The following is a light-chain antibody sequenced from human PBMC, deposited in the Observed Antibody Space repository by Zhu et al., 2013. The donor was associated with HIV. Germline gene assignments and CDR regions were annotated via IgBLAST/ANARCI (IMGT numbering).Light chain of an antibody. J-gene: IGKJ1*01. CDR3: QQYGSTFTWT. V-gene: IGKV3-20*01. CDR2: SSS. CDR1: QSVSSSY. Sequence: EIVMTQSPGTLSLSPGERATLSCRASQSVSSSYLAWYQQKPGQAPRLLIHSSSDRATGIPDRFSGSGSGRDFTLTISRLEPEDSGLYYCQQYGSTFTWT.